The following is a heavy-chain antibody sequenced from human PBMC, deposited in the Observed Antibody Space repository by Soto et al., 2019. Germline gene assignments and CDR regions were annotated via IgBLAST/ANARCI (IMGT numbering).Heavy chain of an antibody. CDR1: GFTFSSYA. CDR2: ISYDGSNK. Sequence: QVQLVESGGGVVQPGGSLRLSCAASGFTFSSYAMHWVRQAPGKGLEWVAVISYDGSNKYYADSVKGRFTISRDNSKNTLYLQMNSLRAEDTAVYYCARAGWSYSPGGFVYWGQGTLVTVSS. V-gene: IGHV3-30-3*01. J-gene: IGHJ4*02. CDR3: ARAGWSYSPGGFVY. D-gene: IGHD1-26*01.